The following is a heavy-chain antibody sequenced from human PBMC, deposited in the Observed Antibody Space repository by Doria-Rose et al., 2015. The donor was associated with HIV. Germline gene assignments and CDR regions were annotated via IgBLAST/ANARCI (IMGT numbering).Heavy chain of an antibody. D-gene: IGHD6-13*01. Sequence: QESGPVLVKPTETLTLTCAVSGVSLSSPGMGVSWIRQPPGKALEWLANIFSDDERSYTTSLKSSLTISRGTSKSQVVLTMTDMDPVDTATYYCARIKSSRWYHKYYFDFWGQGTLVIVSA. V-gene: IGHV2-26*01. J-gene: IGHJ4*02. CDR3: ARIKSSRWYHKYYFDF. CDR1: GVSLSSPGMG. CDR2: IFSDDER.